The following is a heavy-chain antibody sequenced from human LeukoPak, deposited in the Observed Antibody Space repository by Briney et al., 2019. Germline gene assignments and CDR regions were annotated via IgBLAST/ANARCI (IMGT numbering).Heavy chain of an antibody. D-gene: IGHD2/OR15-2a*01. Sequence: ASVKVSCKASGYTFNDYYIHWVRQAPAQGHEWMGWINPNIGGTNYGQKFQGRVTMSRDTSISTAYMELSRLRSDDTALYYCARDWGASTLVEYWGRATLVSVCS. V-gene: IGHV1-2*02. CDR3: ARDWGASTLVEY. CDR1: GYTFNDYY. CDR2: INPNIGGT. J-gene: IGHJ4*02.